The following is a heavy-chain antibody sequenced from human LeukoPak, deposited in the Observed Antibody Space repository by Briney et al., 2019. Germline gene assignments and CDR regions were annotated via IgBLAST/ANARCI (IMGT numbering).Heavy chain of an antibody. J-gene: IGHJ4*02. CDR3: STDWYDY. CDR2: NKSKGEGGTT. Sequence: GRSLRLSCAASGSGFSFSNAWMTWVRQAPGKGLEWVGRNKSKGEGGTTDYAAPVKGRFNMSRDDSKSTLYLQKNSVKVEDTAIYYCSTDWYDYWGQGTLVTVSS. CDR1: GSGFSFSNAW. D-gene: IGHD6-13*01. V-gene: IGHV3-15*01.